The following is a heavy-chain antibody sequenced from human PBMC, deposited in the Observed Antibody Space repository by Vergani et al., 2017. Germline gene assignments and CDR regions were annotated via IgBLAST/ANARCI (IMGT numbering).Heavy chain of an antibody. J-gene: IGHJ4*02. CDR2: IDWDDDK. CDR3: ARIAQNSSGWNPVDY. CDR1: GFSLSTSGMC. Sequence: QVTLRESGPALVKPTQTLTLTCTFSGFSLSTSGMCVSWIRQPPGKALEWLALIDWDDDKYYSTSLKTRLTISKDTSKNQVVLTMTNMDPVDTATCYCARIAQNSSGWNPVDYWGQGTLVTVSS. D-gene: IGHD6-19*01. V-gene: IGHV2-70*01.